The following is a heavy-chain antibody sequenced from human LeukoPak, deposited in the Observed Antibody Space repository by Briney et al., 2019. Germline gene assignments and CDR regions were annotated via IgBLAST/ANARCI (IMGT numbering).Heavy chain of an antibody. Sequence: GGSLRLSCAASGFTFDDYGMNWVRQAPGKGLEWVSGINWNGDTTGYADSVKGRFTISRDNAKNSLYLQMNSLRAEDTAVYYCARAVRSSSWYKEPMDYWGQGTLVTVSS. J-gene: IGHJ4*02. V-gene: IGHV3-20*04. CDR2: INWNGDTT. CDR3: ARAVRSSSWYKEPMDY. CDR1: GFTFDDYG. D-gene: IGHD6-13*01.